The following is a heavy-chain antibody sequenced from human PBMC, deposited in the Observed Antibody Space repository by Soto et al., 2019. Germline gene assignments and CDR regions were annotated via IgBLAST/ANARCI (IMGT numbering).Heavy chain of an antibody. D-gene: IGHD2-2*01. CDR1: GGTFSSYA. CDR3: ARASWGISSTSCYDCYYYYYMDV. CDR2: IIPIFGTA. V-gene: IGHV1-69*13. Sequence: GASVKVSCKASGGTFSSYAISWVRQAPGQGLEWMGGIIPIFGTANYAQKFQGRVTITADESTSTAYMELSSLRSEDTAVYYCARASWGISSTSCYDCYYYYYMDVWGKGTTVTVSS. J-gene: IGHJ6*03.